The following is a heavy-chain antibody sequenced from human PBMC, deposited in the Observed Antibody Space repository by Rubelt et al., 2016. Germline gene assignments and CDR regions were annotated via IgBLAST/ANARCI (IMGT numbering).Heavy chain of an antibody. D-gene: IGHD4-17*01. V-gene: IGHV1-69*04. CDR2: IIPILGIA. CDR3: ARDPYGDRHHDY. Sequence: QVQLVQSGAEVKKPGSSVKVSCKASGGTFSSYAISWVRQAPGQGLEWMGRIIPILGIANYAQKFQGRVTITADKSTSTAYMELSSLRSEDTAVYYCARDPYGDRHHDYWGQGTLITVSS. CDR1: GGTFSSYA. J-gene: IGHJ4*02.